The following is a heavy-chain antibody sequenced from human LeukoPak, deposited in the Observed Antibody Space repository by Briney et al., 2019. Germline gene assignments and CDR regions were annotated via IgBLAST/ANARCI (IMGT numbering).Heavy chain of an antibody. CDR3: ARGDQLENNWFDP. J-gene: IGHJ5*02. CDR1: GFTVSSNY. D-gene: IGHD1-1*01. CDR2: IYSGGST. Sequence: GGSLILSCAASGFTVSSNYMSWVRPAPGKGLEWVSVIYSGGSTYYADSVKGRFTISRDNSKNTLYLQMNSLRAEDTAVYYCARGDQLENNWFDPWGQGTLVTVSS. V-gene: IGHV3-53*01.